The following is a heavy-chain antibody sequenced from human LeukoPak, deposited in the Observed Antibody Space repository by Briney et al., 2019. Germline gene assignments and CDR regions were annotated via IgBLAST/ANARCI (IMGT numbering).Heavy chain of an antibody. D-gene: IGHD6-6*01. CDR2: ISGSSGST. CDR3: AKDEWSIAALTFDY. CDR1: GFTFSSYA. Sequence: PGASLRLSCAASGFTFSSYAMSWVRQAPGKGLEWVSAISGSSGSTYYADSVKGRFTISRDNSKNTLYLQMNSLRAEDTAVYYCAKDEWSIAALTFDYWGQGTLVTVSS. V-gene: IGHV3-23*01. J-gene: IGHJ4*02.